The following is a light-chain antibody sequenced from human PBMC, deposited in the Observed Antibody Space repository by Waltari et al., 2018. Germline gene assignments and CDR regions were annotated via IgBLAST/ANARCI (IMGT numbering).Light chain of an antibody. Sequence: EIVLTQSPATLSLSPGERATLSCRASQSISSYLAWYQQKPGQAPRLLIYDASNRATGIPVRCSGSGSGTDFTLTISSLEPEDFAVYYCQQRVSWPPLTFGGGTKVEIK. V-gene: IGKV3-11*01. J-gene: IGKJ4*01. CDR2: DAS. CDR3: QQRVSWPPLT. CDR1: QSISSY.